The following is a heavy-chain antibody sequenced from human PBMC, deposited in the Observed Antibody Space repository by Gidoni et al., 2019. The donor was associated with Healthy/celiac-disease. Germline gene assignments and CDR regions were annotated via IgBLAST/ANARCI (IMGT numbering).Heavy chain of an antibody. CDR1: GYSFTSYW. D-gene: IGHD2-15*01. Sequence: EVQLVQSGAEVKKPGESLKISCKGSGYSFTSYWIGWVRQMPGKGLEWMGIIYPGDSDTRYSPSFQGQVTISADKSISTAYLQWSSLKASDTAMYYCARHDVVVVAATIATNLGDYYGMDVWGQGTTVTVSS. J-gene: IGHJ6*02. CDR2: IYPGDSDT. CDR3: ARHDVVVVAATIATNLGDYYGMDV. V-gene: IGHV5-51*01.